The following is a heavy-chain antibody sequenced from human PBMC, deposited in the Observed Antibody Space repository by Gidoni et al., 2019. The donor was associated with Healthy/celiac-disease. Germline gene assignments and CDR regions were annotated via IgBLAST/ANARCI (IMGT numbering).Heavy chain of an antibody. CDR3: VKGSPQFMVFWPFGY. Sequence: EVQLVESGGGLVPPGGSLRLSCSASGFTFSSYAMHWVRQAPGKGLEYGSAISSNGGSTYYADSVKGRFTISRDNSKNTLYLQMSSLRAEDTAVYYCVKGSPQFMVFWPFGYWGQGTLVTVSS. CDR2: ISSNGGST. D-gene: IGHD3-10*01. J-gene: IGHJ4*02. V-gene: IGHV3-64D*06. CDR1: GFTFSSYA.